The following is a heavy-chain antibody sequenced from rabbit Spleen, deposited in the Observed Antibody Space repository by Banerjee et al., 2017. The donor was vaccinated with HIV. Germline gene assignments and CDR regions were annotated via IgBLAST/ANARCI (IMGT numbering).Heavy chain of an antibody. J-gene: IGHJ4*01. CDR2: IYDGSSDST. Sequence: QEQLEESGGGLVKPEGSLTLTCKASGFDLSSYYYMCWVRQAPGKGLEWIACIYDGSSDSTYYASWAKGRFTISKTSSTTVTLQMTSLTAADTATYFCARGDAGSSYIYNLWGPGTLVTVS. CDR1: GFDLSSYYY. CDR3: ARGDAGSSYIYNL. D-gene: IGHD8-1*01. V-gene: IGHV1S45*01.